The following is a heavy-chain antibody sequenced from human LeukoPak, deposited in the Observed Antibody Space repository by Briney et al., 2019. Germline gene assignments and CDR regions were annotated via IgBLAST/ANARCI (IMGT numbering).Heavy chain of an antibody. CDR3: ARAIRGSAVDTGDR. V-gene: IGHV3-7*01. J-gene: IGHJ4*02. Sequence: GGSLRLSCAASGFTFSSYWMRWVRQAPGKGLEGVANVKNDGSEEYYVDSVKGRFTISRDNAKNSLFLQMNSLTVEDTAVYYCARAIRGSAVDTGDRWGQGTLVTVSS. D-gene: IGHD3-10*01. CDR1: GFTFSSYW. CDR2: VKNDGSEE.